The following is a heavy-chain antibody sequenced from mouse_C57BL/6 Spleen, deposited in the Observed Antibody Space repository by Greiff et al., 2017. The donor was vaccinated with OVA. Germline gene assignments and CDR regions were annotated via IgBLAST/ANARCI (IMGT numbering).Heavy chain of an antibody. Sequence: DVKLVESGGGLVKPGGSLKLSCAASGFTFSSYAMSWVRQTPEKRLEWVATISDGGSYTYYPDNVTGRFTISRDNAKNNLYLQMSHLKSEDTAMYYCARDEGAWDAFAYWGQGTLVTVSA. J-gene: IGHJ3*01. CDR3: ARDEGAWDAFAY. D-gene: IGHD4-1*01. CDR1: GFTFSSYA. V-gene: IGHV5-4*01. CDR2: ISDGGSYT.